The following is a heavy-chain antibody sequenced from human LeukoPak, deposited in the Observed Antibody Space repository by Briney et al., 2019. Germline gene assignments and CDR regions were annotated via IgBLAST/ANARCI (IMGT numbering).Heavy chain of an antibody. CDR2: ISGSGYST. J-gene: IGHJ4*02. D-gene: IGHD5-12*01. CDR3: AKFSKSGYHPYYFDY. CDR1: GFTFSSYA. V-gene: IGHV3-23*01. Sequence: PGGSLRLSCAASGFTFSSYAMSWVRQAPGKGLEWASAISGSGYSTYYADSVKGRFTISRDNSKNTLYLQMNSLRAEDTAVYYCAKFSKSGYHPYYFDYWGQGTLVNVSS.